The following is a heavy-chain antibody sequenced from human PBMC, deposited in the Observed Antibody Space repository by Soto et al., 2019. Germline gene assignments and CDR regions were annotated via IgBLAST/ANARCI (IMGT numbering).Heavy chain of an antibody. CDR1: GFAFRTYG. J-gene: IGHJ4*02. V-gene: IGHV3-33*01. Sequence: QVQLVESGGGVVQPGRSLRVSCAASGFAFRTYGMHWVRQAPGKGLEWVAVIWFDGSIKYYADSVKGRFTISRDNSKDTLFLQMDSLRAEDTAVYYCARASGPFDYWGQGTLVTVSS. D-gene: IGHD6-25*01. CDR2: IWFDGSIK. CDR3: ARASGPFDY.